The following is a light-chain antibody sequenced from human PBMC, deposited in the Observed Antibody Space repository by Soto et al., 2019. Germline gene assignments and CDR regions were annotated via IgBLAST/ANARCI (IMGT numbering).Light chain of an antibody. CDR3: QQHNDYSAVT. V-gene: IGKV1-5*01. CDR1: QNIGSS. J-gene: IGKJ2*01. CDR2: DAS. Sequence: DIPMTQFPSTLSASVGDRVTITCRASQNIGSSLAWYQHRPGKAPKLLIFDASTLQTGVPSRFSGSGFGTEFTLTITGLQPDDFATYYCQQHNDYSAVTFGQGTKLEIK.